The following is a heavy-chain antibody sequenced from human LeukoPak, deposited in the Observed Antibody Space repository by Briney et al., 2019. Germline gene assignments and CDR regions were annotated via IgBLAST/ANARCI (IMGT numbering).Heavy chain of an antibody. V-gene: IGHV4-34*01. CDR1: GGSFSGYY. CDR2: INHSGST. CDR3: ARAVAAAGTVNWFDP. D-gene: IGHD6-13*01. Sequence: SETLSLTCAVYGGSFSGYYWSWIRQPPGKGLEWIGEINHSGSTNYNPSLKSRVTISEDTSKNQFSLKLSSVTAADTAVYYCARAVAAAGTVNWFDPWGQGTLVTVSS. J-gene: IGHJ5*02.